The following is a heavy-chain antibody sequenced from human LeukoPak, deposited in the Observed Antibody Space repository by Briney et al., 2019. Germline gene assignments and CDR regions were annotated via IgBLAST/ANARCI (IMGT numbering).Heavy chain of an antibody. CDR1: GFTFSNYA. V-gene: IGHV3-30*04. CDR3: ARVDDLDAFDT. Sequence: GGSLRLSCAASGFTFSNYAMHWVRQAPGKGLEWVAVIGDDGGNKYYVDSVKGQFTISRDNSNNTVYLQMNSLRAEDTAVYYCARVDDLDAFDTWGQGTLVTVSS. D-gene: IGHD2-2*03. CDR2: IGDDGGNK. J-gene: IGHJ3*02.